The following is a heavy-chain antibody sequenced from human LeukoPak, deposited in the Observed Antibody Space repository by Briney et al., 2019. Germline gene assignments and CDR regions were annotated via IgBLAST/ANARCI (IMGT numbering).Heavy chain of an antibody. V-gene: IGHV3-66*01. Sequence: PGGSLRLSCAASGFTVSSNYMSWVRQAPGKGLEWVSVIYSGGSTYYADSMKGRFTISRDNSKNTLYLQMNSLRAEDTAVYYCARDNDPSYYDSSGYVIDYWGQGALVTVSS. CDR2: IYSGGST. J-gene: IGHJ4*02. D-gene: IGHD3-22*01. CDR1: GFTVSSNY. CDR3: ARDNDPSYYDSSGYVIDY.